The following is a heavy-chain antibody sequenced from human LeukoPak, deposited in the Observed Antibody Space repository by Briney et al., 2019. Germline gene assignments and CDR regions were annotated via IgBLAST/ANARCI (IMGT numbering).Heavy chain of an antibody. D-gene: IGHD6-19*01. CDR2: ISGYNGHT. J-gene: IGHJ5*02. Sequence: ASVKVSCKASGYTFSNYGITWVRQAPGQGLEWVGWISGYNGHTNYAQNLQGRVTMTTDISTSTAYMELRSLRSDDTAVYYCARLGQRLVFPQSNWYDPWGQGTLVTVSS. CDR3: ARLGQRLVFPQSNWYDP. CDR1: GYTFSNYG. V-gene: IGHV1-18*01.